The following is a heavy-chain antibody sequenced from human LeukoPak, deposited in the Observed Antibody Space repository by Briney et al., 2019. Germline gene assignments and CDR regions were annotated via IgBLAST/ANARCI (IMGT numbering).Heavy chain of an antibody. CDR1: GGSISSSSYY. V-gene: IGHV4-39*02. CDR2: IYYSGST. CDR3: AREERAMVYFDY. D-gene: IGHD5-18*01. Sequence: SETLSLTCTVSGGSISSSSYYWGWIRQPPGKGLEWIGSIYYSGSTYYNPSLKSRVTISVDTSKNQFSLKLSSVTAADTAVYYCAREERAMVYFDYWGQGTLVTVSS. J-gene: IGHJ4*02.